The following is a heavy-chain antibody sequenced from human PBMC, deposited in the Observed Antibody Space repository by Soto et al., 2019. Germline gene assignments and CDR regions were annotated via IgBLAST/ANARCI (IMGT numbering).Heavy chain of an antibody. D-gene: IGHD1-26*01. CDR2: ISSSSSYI. CDR1: GFTFSSYS. Sequence: PGGSLRLSCAASGFTFSSYSMNWVRQAPGKGLEWVSSISSSSSYIYYADSVKGRFTISRDNAKNSLYLQMNSLRAEDTAVYYCARWASPSRTTKHQSVGDVVYGTDVWGQGTTVTVSS. J-gene: IGHJ6*02. CDR3: ARWASPSRTTKHQSVGDVVYGTDV. V-gene: IGHV3-21*01.